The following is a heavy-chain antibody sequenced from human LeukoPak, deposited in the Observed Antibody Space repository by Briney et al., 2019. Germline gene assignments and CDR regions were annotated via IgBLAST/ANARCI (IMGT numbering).Heavy chain of an antibody. CDR2: IIPILVIA. J-gene: IGHJ4*02. Sequence: SVKVSCKASGVTFSTYAISWVRQAPGHGLEWMGRIIPILVIANYAQKFQGGVTITPDKSTSTAYMELSSLRCEDTAVYYCAFAVAGLYYFACWGQGTLVTVS. CDR1: GVTFSTYA. V-gene: IGHV1-69*04. CDR3: AFAVAGLYYFAC. D-gene: IGHD6-13*01.